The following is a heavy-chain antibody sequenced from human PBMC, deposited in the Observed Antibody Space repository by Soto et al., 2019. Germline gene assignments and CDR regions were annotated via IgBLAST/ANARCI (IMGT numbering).Heavy chain of an antibody. CDR2: LIPILGLA. D-gene: IGHD5-12*01. J-gene: IGHJ4*02. CDR1: GGTFSNST. V-gene: IGHV1-69*02. Sequence: QVQLVQSLAEVRKPGSSVKVSCQASGGTFSNSTVTWVRQAPGQGLEWMGRLIPILGLANYAQKFRGRLTITADKSTTTAYMELRSLRSEDTAIYYCARFKLGDDYWGQGTLVTVSS. CDR3: ARFKLGDDY.